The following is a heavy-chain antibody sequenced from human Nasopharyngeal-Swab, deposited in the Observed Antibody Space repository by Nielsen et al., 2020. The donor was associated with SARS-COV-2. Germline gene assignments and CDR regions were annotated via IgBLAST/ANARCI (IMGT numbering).Heavy chain of an antibody. CDR3: ARALRDIYVI. V-gene: IGHV4-30-4*01. D-gene: IGHD2-15*01. Sequence: SETLSLTCTVAGGSIGNGDYYWAWIRQPPGKGLEWIGYISYTGTTDYNPSLESRVTIEVDKSKSQFALRLTSVTAADSAVYFCARALRDIYVIWGQGTLVTVSS. CDR2: ISYTGTT. CDR1: GGSIGNGDYY. J-gene: IGHJ4*02.